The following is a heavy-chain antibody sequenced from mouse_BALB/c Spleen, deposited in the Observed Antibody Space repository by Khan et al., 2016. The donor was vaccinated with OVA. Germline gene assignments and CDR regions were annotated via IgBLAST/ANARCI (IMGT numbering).Heavy chain of an antibody. D-gene: IGHD2-10*01. V-gene: IGHV2-6-1*01. CDR2: LWSDGST. CDR1: GFSLTDYG. J-gene: IGHJ4*01. Sequence: QVQLKESGPGLVAPSQSLSLTCTTSGFSLTDYGVHWVRQPPGKGLEWLVVLWSDGSTAYNSALNTRLSTITDNSKSQIFLKMNSLQTDDTAMDYCARQPYYHYYIMDYWGQGTSVTVSS. CDR3: ARQPYYHYYIMDY.